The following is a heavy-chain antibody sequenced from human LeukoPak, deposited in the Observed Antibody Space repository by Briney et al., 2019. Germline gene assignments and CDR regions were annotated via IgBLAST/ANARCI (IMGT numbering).Heavy chain of an antibody. CDR2: ISSSSSYI. J-gene: IGHJ4*02. CDR1: GFTFSTYR. CDR3: GREVRVTTVLDY. Sequence: GGSLRLSCAASGFTFSTYRMNWVRQAPGKGLEWVSSISSSSSYIYYADSVNGRFTISRDNAKNSLFLQMNSLRAEDTAVYYCGREVRVTTVLDYWGQGTQVTVFS. D-gene: IGHD4-17*01. V-gene: IGHV3-21*06.